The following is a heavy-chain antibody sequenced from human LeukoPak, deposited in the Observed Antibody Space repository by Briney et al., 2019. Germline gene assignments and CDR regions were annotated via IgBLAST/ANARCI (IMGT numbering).Heavy chain of an antibody. J-gene: IGHJ6*02. CDR1: GFTFSTYW. Sequence: GGSLRLSCAASGFTFSTYWMHWVRQVPGKGLVWVSRLNSDGSSTTYADSVKGRFTISRDNAKNSLYLQMNSLRAEDTAVYYCARPSRAYYYGMDVWGQGTTVTVSS. CDR3: ARPSRAYYYGMDV. CDR2: LNSDGSST. V-gene: IGHV3-74*01.